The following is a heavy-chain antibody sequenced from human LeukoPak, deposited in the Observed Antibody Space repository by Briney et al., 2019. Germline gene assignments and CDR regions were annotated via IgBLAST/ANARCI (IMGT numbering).Heavy chain of an antibody. D-gene: IGHD1-26*01. J-gene: IGHJ6*03. CDR3: ARDPYSGSYGADYYYYMDV. V-gene: IGHV3-7*01. CDR1: GFTFSSYW. Sequence: PGGSLRLSCAASGFTFSSYWMTWVRQAPGKGLEWVANIKHDGSEKYYLDSVKGRFTISRDNAKSSLYLQMNSLRAEDTAVYYCARDPYSGSYGADYYYYMDVWGKGTTVTISS. CDR2: IKHDGSEK.